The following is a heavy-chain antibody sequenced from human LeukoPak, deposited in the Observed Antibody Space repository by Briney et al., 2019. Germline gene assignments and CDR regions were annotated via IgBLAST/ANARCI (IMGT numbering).Heavy chain of an antibody. CDR1: ANYW. V-gene: IGHV3-74*01. J-gene: IGHJ4*02. D-gene: IGHD3-3*01. Sequence: PGGSLRLSCVASANYWMHWVRQAPGKGLVWVSHINSDGSWTSCADSVKGRFTISKDNAKNTVYLQMNSLRAEDTAVYYCATDRGWRTSGYYLYYFEYWGQGTLVTYSS. CDR2: INSDGSWT. CDR3: ATDRGWRTSGYYLYYFEY.